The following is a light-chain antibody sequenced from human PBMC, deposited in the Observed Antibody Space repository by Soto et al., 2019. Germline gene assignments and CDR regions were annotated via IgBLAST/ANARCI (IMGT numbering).Light chain of an antibody. CDR3: QQEKSFTYT. J-gene: IGKJ2*01. V-gene: IGKV1-12*01. Sequence: DIQMTQSPSSVSASVGDRVTITCRASQGIDNWLAWYQQKPGTAPKLLIYVASNLQSGVPSRFSGSVSGTEGTITISSLKKEDFATYYCQQEKSFTYTFGQGTKVDI. CDR2: VAS. CDR1: QGIDNW.